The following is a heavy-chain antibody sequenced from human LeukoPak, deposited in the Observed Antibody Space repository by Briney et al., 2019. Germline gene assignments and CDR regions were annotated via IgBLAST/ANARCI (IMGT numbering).Heavy chain of an antibody. CDR3: ASAPDSYYGSGSYYNAPWFDP. CDR1: GGSFSGYY. Sequence: PSETLSLTCAVYGGSFSGYYWSWLRQPPGKGLEWIGYIYYSGSTNYNPSLKSRVTISVDTSKNQFSLKLSSVTAADTAAYYCASAPDSYYGSGSYYNAPWFDPWGQGTLVTVSS. CDR2: IYYSGST. V-gene: IGHV4-59*01. D-gene: IGHD3-10*01. J-gene: IGHJ5*02.